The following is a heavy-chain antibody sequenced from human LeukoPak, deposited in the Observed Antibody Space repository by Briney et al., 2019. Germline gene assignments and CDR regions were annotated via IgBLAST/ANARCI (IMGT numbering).Heavy chain of an antibody. CDR3: ARSLAVAGPFDY. J-gene: IGHJ4*02. Sequence: SETLSLTCTVSGGSISSYYWSWIRQPAGKGLEWIGRIYTSGSTNYSPSLKSRVTMSVDTSKNQFSLKLSSVTAADTAVYYCARSLAVAGPFDYWGQGTLVTVSS. CDR2: IYTSGST. D-gene: IGHD6-19*01. V-gene: IGHV4-4*07. CDR1: GGSISSYY.